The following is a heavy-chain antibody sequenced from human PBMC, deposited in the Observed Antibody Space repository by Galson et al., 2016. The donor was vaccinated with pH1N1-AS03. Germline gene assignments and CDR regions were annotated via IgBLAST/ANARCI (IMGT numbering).Heavy chain of an antibody. V-gene: IGHV3-23*01. J-gene: IGHJ5*02. Sequence: SLRLSCAASGLTLSTYAMHWVRQAPGKGLEWVSSISGSGISTYYADSVKGRFTISRDNSRNTVYLQMNSLRVEDTATYYCAKDQSHIIPLSGALSWGQGTLVTVSS. CDR3: AKDQSHIIPLSGALS. CDR1: GLTLSTYA. CDR2: ISGSGIST. D-gene: IGHD3-3*01.